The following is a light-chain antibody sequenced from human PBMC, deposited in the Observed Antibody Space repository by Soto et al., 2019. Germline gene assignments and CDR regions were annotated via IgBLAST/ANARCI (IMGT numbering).Light chain of an antibody. Sequence: QSVLTQPASVSGSPGQSITISCTGTSSDVGGYNYVSWYQHHPGKAPKLMIYDVSNRPSGVSNRFSGSKSGNTASLTISGIQPEDAADYYCSSYTTSNTRQIVFGTGTKLTVL. J-gene: IGLJ1*01. CDR3: SSYTTSNTRQIV. CDR2: DVS. CDR1: SSDVGGYNY. V-gene: IGLV2-14*03.